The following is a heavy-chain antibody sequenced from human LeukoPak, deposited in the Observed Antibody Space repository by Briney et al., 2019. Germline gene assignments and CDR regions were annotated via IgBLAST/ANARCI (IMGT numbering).Heavy chain of an antibody. V-gene: IGHV1-18*01. CDR1: GYTFTSYG. D-gene: IGHD2-2*01. Sequence: GASVKVSCKASGYTFTSYGISWVRQAPGQGLEWMGWISAYNGNTNYAQKLQGRVTMTTDTSTSTAYMELRSLRSDDTAVYYCAVEAKGDCSSTSCYVDYWGQGTLVTVSS. CDR3: AVEAKGDCSSTSCYVDY. J-gene: IGHJ4*02. CDR2: ISAYNGNT.